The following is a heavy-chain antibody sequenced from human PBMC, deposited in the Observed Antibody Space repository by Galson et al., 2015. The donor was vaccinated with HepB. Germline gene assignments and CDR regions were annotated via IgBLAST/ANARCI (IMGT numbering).Heavy chain of an antibody. CDR1: GFTFSSYS. D-gene: IGHD4-23*01. V-gene: IGHV3-48*01. Sequence: SLRLSCAASGFTFSSYSMNWVRQAPGKGLEWVSYISSSSSTIYYADSVKGRFTISRDNAKNSLYLQMNSLRAEDTAVYYCASRVTPWNYYYMDVWGKGTTVTVSS. J-gene: IGHJ6*03. CDR3: ASRVTPWNYYYMDV. CDR2: ISSSSSTI.